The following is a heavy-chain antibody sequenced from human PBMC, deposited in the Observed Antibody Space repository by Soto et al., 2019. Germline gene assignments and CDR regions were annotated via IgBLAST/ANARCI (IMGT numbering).Heavy chain of an antibody. V-gene: IGHV1-18*01. D-gene: IGHD3-16*01. J-gene: IGHJ4*02. CDR2: INAYNGNT. Sequence: QVQLLQSGAEVKKPGASVKVSCKAPVYTFTSYGVSWVRQAPGQGREWMGWINAYNGNTNYAQKLQGRVTMTTDTSKSTASMEMRSLRADDTAVYYCARDWFGVDYWGQGTLVTVSS. CDR3: ARDWFGVDY. CDR1: VYTFTSYG.